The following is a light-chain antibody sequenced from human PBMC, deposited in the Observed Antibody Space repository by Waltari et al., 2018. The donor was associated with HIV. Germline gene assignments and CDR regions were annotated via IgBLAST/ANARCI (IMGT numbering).Light chain of an antibody. CDR1: QSISGTY. J-gene: IGKJ4*01. CDR2: GAS. Sequence: EIVLTQSPGTLSLSPGNRVIISCRASQSISGTYLAWYQRRPGQSPRLLIYGASSRATGIPDRFSGSWSGTDFTLTISRLEPEDSAMYDCQQYGSSPLTFGGGTKVEIK. CDR3: QQYGSSPLT. V-gene: IGKV3-20*01.